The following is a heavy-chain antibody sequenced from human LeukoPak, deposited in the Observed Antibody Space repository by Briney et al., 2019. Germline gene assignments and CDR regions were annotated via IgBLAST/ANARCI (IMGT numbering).Heavy chain of an antibody. D-gene: IGHD3-3*01. Sequence: GGSLRLSCAASGFTLSRYWMSWVRQAPGKGLEWVANIKPDGSEKHYVDSVKGRFTISRDNAKNSLYLQMSSLRAEDTAVYYCAKPVTIFGVVTYYFDYWGQGTLVTVSS. V-gene: IGHV3-7*01. CDR1: GFTLSRYW. CDR2: IKPDGSEK. CDR3: AKPVTIFGVVTYYFDY. J-gene: IGHJ4*02.